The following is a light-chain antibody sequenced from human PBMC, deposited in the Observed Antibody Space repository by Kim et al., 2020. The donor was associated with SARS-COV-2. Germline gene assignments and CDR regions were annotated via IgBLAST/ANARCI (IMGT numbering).Light chain of an antibody. CDR3: SSYTNKRTVV. J-gene: IGLJ2*01. V-gene: IGLV2-14*03. Sequence: QSIPISCTGTNSDVGGYDYVSWYQHLPGKAPKLVIYDVSRRPSGISSRFSGSKSGNTASLTISGLHAEDEAHYYCSSYTNKRTVVFGGGTKLTVL. CDR2: DVS. CDR1: NSDVGGYDY.